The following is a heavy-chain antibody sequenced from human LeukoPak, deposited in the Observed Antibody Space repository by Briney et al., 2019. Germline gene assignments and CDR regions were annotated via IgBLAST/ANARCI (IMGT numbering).Heavy chain of an antibody. J-gene: IGHJ4*02. CDR1: VSSFTNYW. V-gene: IGHV5-51*01. CDR2: IYPGDSDT. CDR3: ARRAGGNTGGFYFDY. D-gene: IGHD5-18*01. Sequence: GESLKISCKASVSSFTNYWIAWVRQKPGEGLEWMGNIYPGDSDTRYNPSFQGQVTISADTSIKTAYLQWSSLKASDTAIYYCARRAGGNTGGFYFDYWGQGSLVTVSS.